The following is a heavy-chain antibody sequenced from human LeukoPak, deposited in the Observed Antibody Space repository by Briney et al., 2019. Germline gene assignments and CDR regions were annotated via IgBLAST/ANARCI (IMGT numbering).Heavy chain of an antibody. CDR3: TRGPPDGSGNCYPGDF. CDR1: GFTFSSYG. V-gene: IGHV3-30*02. D-gene: IGHD3-10*01. Sequence: HPGGSLRLSCAASGFTFSSYGMHWVRQAPGKGLEWVAFIRYDGSNKYYADSVKGRFTISRDNAKNTLYLQMNSLRVEDTAVYYCTRGPPDGSGNCYPGDFWGQGTLVTVSS. J-gene: IGHJ4*02. CDR2: IRYDGSNK.